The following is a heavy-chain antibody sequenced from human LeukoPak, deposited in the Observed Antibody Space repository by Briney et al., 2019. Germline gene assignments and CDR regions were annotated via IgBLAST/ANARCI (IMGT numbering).Heavy chain of an antibody. CDR3: ALESPSYFYYMDV. CDR1: GYNLTELS. D-gene: IGHD3-3*01. CDR2: FDPENSQM. J-gene: IGHJ6*03. Sequence: ASVRVSCKVSGYNLTELSLHWVRQAPGKGLEWMGGFDPENSQMVYSQKSRDRLTTSEDTSTNTAYMELSSLISDDSALYYCALESPSYFYYMDVWGSGASVTVSS. V-gene: IGHV1-24*01.